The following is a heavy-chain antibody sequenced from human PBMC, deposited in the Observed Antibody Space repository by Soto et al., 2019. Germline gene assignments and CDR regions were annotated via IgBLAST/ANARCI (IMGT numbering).Heavy chain of an antibody. D-gene: IGHD4-17*01. CDR1: GFTFSSYA. CDR3: ARVNYGDYHGYEYYYMDV. CDR2: ISGSGGST. J-gene: IGHJ6*03. V-gene: IGHV3-23*01. Sequence: GGSLRLSCAASGFTFSSYAMSWVRQAPGKGLEWVSAISGSGGSTYYADSVKGRFTTSRDNSKNTLYLQMNSLRAEDTAVYYCARVNYGDYHGYEYYYMDVWGKGTTVTVSS.